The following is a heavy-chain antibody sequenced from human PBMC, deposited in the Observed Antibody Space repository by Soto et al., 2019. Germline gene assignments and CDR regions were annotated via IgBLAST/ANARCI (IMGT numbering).Heavy chain of an antibody. CDR1: GGSISSYY. D-gene: IGHD2-15*01. J-gene: IGHJ5*02. CDR2: IYYSGST. Sequence: PSETLSLTCTVSGGSISSYYWSWIRQPPGKGLEWIGYIYYSGSTNYNPSLKSRVTISVDTSKNQFSLKLSSVTAADTAVYYCARSLDRYCSGPCGQRTLVTVSS. V-gene: IGHV4-59*08. CDR3: ARSLDRYCSGP.